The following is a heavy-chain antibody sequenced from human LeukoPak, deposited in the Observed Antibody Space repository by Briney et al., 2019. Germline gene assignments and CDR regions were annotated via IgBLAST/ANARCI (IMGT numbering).Heavy chain of an antibody. Sequence: DPGGSLTLSCAASGCTFRSYWMHWVRQAPGKGLVWVSRISLSGSSAIYADSVKGRFTISSDSGENSIYLQMNRMRGEDTAVYYCASWGTSYDREHFDYWGQGALVTVSS. CDR1: GCTFRSYW. V-gene: IGHV3-74*01. D-gene: IGHD5-12*01. J-gene: IGHJ4*02. CDR2: ISLSGSSA. CDR3: ASWGTSYDREHFDY.